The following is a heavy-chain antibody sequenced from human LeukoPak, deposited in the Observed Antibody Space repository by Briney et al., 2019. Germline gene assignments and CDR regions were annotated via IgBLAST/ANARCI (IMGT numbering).Heavy chain of an antibody. D-gene: IGHD3-10*01. V-gene: IGHV3-21*01. CDR3: ASYYGSGKKDY. J-gene: IGHJ4*02. CDR2: ISSSSSYI. Sequence: MTGGSLRLSCAASGFTFSSYSMNWVRQAPGKGLEWVSSISSSSSYIYYADSVKGRFTISRDNAKNSLYLQRNSLRAEDTAVYYCASYYGSGKKDYWGQGTLVTVSS. CDR1: GFTFSSYS.